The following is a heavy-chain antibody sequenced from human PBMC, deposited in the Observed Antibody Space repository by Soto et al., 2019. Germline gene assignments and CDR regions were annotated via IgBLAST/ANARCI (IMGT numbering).Heavy chain of an antibody. CDR3: ARVGSGYPYYFDS. CDR1: GVSISSGDYY. J-gene: IGHJ4*02. V-gene: IGHV4-30-4*01. D-gene: IGHD5-12*01. CDR2: ISYSAST. Sequence: SETLSLTCTVSGVSISSGDYYWSWIRQSPGKGLEWIAYISYSASTYNNPSLKSRVTVSVDTSKNQFSLKLNSVTAADTAVYYCARVGSGYPYYFDSWGQGTLVTVSS.